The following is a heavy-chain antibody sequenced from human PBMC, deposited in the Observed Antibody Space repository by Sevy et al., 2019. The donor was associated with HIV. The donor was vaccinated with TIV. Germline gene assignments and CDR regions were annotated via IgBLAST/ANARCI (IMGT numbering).Heavy chain of an antibody. CDR3: ARDNLLPIMVSMVRGALSYYFDY. CDR1: GFTFSNYG. CDR2: IWYDGINR. V-gene: IGHV3-33*01. Sequence: GGSLRLSCAASGFTFSNYGMHWIRQAPGKGLEWVAVIWYDGINRYYADSVKGRFTISRDNSKNTLYLQMNSLGAEDTAVYYCARDNLLPIMVSMVRGALSYYFDYWGQGTLVTVSS. D-gene: IGHD3-10*01. J-gene: IGHJ4*02.